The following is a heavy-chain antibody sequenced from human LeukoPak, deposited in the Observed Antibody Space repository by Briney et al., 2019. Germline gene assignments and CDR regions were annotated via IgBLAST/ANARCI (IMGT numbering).Heavy chain of an antibody. Sequence: ASVRLSCKASGSTFTDYHVHCVRHAPGQGLEWMGWITPHSGGTKYQGRVTMTRDTSISTVYMELSSLTSDDTAVFYCARGPSPGYASGWNTYFDPWGQGTLVTVSS. V-gene: IGHV1-2*02. CDR2: ITPHSGGT. D-gene: IGHD6-19*01. CDR1: GSTFTDYH. CDR3: ARGPSPGYASGWNTYFDP. J-gene: IGHJ5*02.